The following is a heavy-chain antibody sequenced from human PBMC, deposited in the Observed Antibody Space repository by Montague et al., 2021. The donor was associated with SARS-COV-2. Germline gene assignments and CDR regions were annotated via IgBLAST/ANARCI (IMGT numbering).Heavy chain of an antibody. V-gene: IGHV2-70*01. CDR3: ARDHYDILTGYYNWFDP. D-gene: IGHD3-9*01. Sequence: PALVKPTQTLTLTCTFSGFSLSTSGMCVSWIRQPPRKALEWLALIDWDDDKYYSTSLKTRLTISKDTSKNQVVLTMTNMDPVDTATYYCARDHYDILTGYYNWFDPWGQGTLVTVSS. J-gene: IGHJ5*02. CDR1: GFSLSTSGMC. CDR2: IDWDDDK.